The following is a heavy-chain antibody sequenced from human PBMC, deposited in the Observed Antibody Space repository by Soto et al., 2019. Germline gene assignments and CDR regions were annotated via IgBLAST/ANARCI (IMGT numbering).Heavy chain of an antibody. CDR3: ARDLLALDGYETFDY. Sequence: SVKVSCKASGGTFSSYAISWVRHAPGQGLEWMGGIIPIFGTANYAQKFQGRVTITADESTSTAYMELSSLRSEDTAVYYCARDLLALDGYETFDYWGQGTMVTVYS. J-gene: IGHJ4*02. CDR2: IIPIFGTA. CDR1: GGTFSSYA. D-gene: IGHD5-12*01. V-gene: IGHV1-69*13.